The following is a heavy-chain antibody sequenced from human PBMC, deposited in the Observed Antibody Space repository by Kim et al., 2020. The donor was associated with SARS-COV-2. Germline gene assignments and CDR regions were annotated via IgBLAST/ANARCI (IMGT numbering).Heavy chain of an antibody. D-gene: IGHD3-22*01. CDR1: GGSISSGGYY. CDR2: IYYSGST. CDR3: AREEVGTMTPGYYGMDV. J-gene: IGHJ6*02. Sequence: SETLSLTCTVSGGSISSGGYYWSWIRQHPGKGLEWIGYIYYSGSTYYNPSLKSRVTISVDTSKNQFSLKLSSVTAADTAVYYCAREEVGTMTPGYYGMDVWGQGTTVTVSS. V-gene: IGHV4-31*03.